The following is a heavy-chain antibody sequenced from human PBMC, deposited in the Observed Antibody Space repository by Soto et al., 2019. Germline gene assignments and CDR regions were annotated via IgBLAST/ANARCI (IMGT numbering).Heavy chain of an antibody. CDR1: GYTFTSYA. CDR3: ARESSPPNWFDP. CDR2: INAGNGNT. J-gene: IGHJ5*02. V-gene: IGHV1-3*01. Sequence: GASVKVSCKASGYTFTSYAMHWVRQAPGQRLEWMGWINAGNGNTKYSQKLQGRVTITRDTSASTAYMELSSLRSEDTAVYYCARESSPPNWFDPWGQGTLVTVSS.